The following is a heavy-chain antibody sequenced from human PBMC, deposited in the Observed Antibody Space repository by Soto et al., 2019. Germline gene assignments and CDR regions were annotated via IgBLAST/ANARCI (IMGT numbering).Heavy chain of an antibody. CDR1: GGSISSYY. Sequence: SETLSLTCTVSGGSISSYYWSWIRQPPGKGLEWIGYIYYSGSTNYNPSLKSRVTISVDTSKNQFSLKLSSVTAADTAVYYCARQTAAAGHNWFDPWGPGTLVTLSS. D-gene: IGHD6-13*01. J-gene: IGHJ5*02. CDR2: IYYSGST. V-gene: IGHV4-59*01. CDR3: ARQTAAAGHNWFDP.